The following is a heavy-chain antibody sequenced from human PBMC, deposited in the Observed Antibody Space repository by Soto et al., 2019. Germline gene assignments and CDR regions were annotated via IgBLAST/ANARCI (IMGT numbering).Heavy chain of an antibody. J-gene: IGHJ4*02. D-gene: IGHD3-10*01. V-gene: IGHV5-51*01. CDR2: IYPSDSDT. Sequence: GESLKISCKGSGYNFAGYWIAWVRQMPGKGLELMGIIYPSDSDTRYRPSFQGQVTISADKSISTAYLQWSSLKASDTAMYYCARGVRVSLVYFEYWGRGTLVTVSS. CDR1: GYNFAGYW. CDR3: ARGVRVSLVYFEY.